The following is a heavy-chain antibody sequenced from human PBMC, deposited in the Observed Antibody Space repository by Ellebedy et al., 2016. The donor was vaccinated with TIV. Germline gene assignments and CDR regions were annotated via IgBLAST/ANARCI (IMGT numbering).Heavy chain of an antibody. D-gene: IGHD3-16*01. CDR3: VRHPTLGTLDY. V-gene: IGHV4-39*01. CDR1: GGSITSGSYY. Sequence: MPSETLSLTCTVSGGSITSGSYYWAWIRQPPGKGLEWVGNVYFIGSTNYNPSLKSRVTISVDTSKNQFSLKLTSVTAADTAVYYCVRHPTLGTLDYWGPGAQVTVSS. J-gene: IGHJ4*02. CDR2: VYFIGST.